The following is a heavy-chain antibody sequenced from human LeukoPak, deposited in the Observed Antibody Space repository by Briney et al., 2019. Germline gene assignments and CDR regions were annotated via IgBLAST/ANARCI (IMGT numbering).Heavy chain of an antibody. CDR2: ISTNGGST. CDR3: VPLGYCSGTSCPHY. D-gene: IGHD2-15*01. Sequence: GGSPRLSCSTSGFTFSSYAMHWVRQAPGKGLEYVSAISTNGGSTYYADSVKGRFTISRDNSKNTLYLQMSSLRAEDTAVYYCVPLGYCSGTSCPHYWGQGALVAVSS. J-gene: IGHJ4*02. CDR1: GFTFSSYA. V-gene: IGHV3-64D*06.